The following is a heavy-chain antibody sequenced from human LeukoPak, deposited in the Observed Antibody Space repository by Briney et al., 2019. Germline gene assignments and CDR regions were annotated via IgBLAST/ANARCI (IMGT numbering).Heavy chain of an antibody. D-gene: IGHD5-12*01. CDR3: TTKVIRGNSGDDYDD. Sequence: GGSLRLSCAASGVTFSSYGMHWVRQAPGKGLEWVALISSDGNDKLYGDSVRGRFTISRDDSKSTLYLQMNSLRAEDTAVYYCTTKVIRGNSGDDYDDWGQGTLVTVSS. CDR1: GVTFSSYG. CDR2: ISSDGNDK. J-gene: IGHJ4*02. V-gene: IGHV3-30*03.